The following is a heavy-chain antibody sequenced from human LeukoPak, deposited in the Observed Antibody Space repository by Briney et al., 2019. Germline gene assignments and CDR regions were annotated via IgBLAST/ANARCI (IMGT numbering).Heavy chain of an antibody. CDR3: AKDYYSSGFDY. CDR1: GLTFSAFG. Sequence: GGSLRLSCAASGLTFSAFGMHWVRQAPGKGLEWVSSISSSSSYIYYADSVKGRFTISRDNSRNTLYLQMNSLRVEGTAVYYCAKDYYSSGFDYWGQGTLVTVSS. D-gene: IGHD3-22*01. V-gene: IGHV3-21*01. CDR2: ISSSSSYI. J-gene: IGHJ4*02.